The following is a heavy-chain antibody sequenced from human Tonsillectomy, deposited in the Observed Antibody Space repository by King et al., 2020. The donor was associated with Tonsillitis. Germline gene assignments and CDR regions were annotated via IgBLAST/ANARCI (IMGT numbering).Heavy chain of an antibody. Sequence: QLQESGPGLVKPSETLSLNCPVSGGSISNINYYWGWIRQPPGKGLEWIGSIYYSGSTYYNPSLKRRVTISVDTSKNQFSLKLSSVTAADTAVYYCASRIPASGCFDYWGQGTLVTISS. J-gene: IGHJ4*02. CDR1: GGSISNINYY. CDR2: IYYSGST. CDR3: ASRIPASGCFDY. D-gene: IGHD6-13*01. V-gene: IGHV4-39*01.